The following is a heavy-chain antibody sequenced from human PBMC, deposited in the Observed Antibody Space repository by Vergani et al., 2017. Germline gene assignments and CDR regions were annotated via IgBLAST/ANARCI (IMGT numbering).Heavy chain of an antibody. J-gene: IGHJ5*02. V-gene: IGHV1-69*13. D-gene: IGHD2-15*01. CDR1: GGTFSSYA. Sequence: QVQLVQSGAEVKKPGSSVKVSCKASGGTFSSYAISWVRQAPGQGLEWMGRSIPIFGTANYAQKFQGGVTITADESTSTAYMELSSLRSEDTAVYYCARDALVVVAATFSGGSWFDPWGQGTLVTVSS. CDR2: SIPIFGTA. CDR3: ARDALVVVAATFSGGSWFDP.